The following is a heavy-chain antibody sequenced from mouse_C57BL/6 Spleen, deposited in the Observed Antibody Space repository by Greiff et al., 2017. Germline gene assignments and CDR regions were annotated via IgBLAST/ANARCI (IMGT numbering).Heavy chain of an antibody. CDR3: ARGKREGFDY. V-gene: IGHV1-54*01. CDR1: GYAFTNYL. Sequence: VQRVESGAELVRPGTSVKVSCKASGYAFTNYLIEWVKQRPGQGLEWIGVINPGSGGTNYNEKFKGKATLTADKSSSTAYMQLSSLTSEDSAVYFCARGKREGFDYWGQGTTLTVSS. CDR2: INPGSGGT. J-gene: IGHJ2*01.